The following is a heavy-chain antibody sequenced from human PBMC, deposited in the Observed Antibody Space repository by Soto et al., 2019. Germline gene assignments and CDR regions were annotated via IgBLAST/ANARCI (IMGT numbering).Heavy chain of an antibody. D-gene: IGHD2-15*01. Sequence: GGSLRLSCAASGFTFSSYSMNWVRHAPGNGLEWVSSISSSSSYIYYADSVKGRFTISRDNAKNSLYLQMNSLRADDTSVYYCARDCSGGSCGVDVWGQGTTVTVSS. CDR2: ISSSSSYI. J-gene: IGHJ6*02. CDR3: ARDCSGGSCGVDV. CDR1: GFTFSSYS. V-gene: IGHV3-21*01.